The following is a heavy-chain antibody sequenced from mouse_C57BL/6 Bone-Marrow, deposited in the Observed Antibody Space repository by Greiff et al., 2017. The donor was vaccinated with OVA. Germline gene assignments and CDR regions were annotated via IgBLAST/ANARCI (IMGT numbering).Heavy chain of an antibody. D-gene: IGHD1-1*01. CDR3: ARPFITTVVATDYAMDY. CDR2: IRNKANGYTT. Sequence: DVHLVESGGGLVQPGGSLSLSCAASGFTFTDYYMSWVRQPPGKALEWLGFIRNKANGYTTEYSASVKGRFTISRDNSQSILYLQMNALRAEDSATYYCARPFITTVVATDYAMDYWGQGTSVTVSS. V-gene: IGHV7-3*01. CDR1: GFTFTDYY. J-gene: IGHJ4*01.